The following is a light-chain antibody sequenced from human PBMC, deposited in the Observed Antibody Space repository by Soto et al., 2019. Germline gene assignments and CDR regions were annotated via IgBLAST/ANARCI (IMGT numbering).Light chain of an antibody. CDR3: QQYHRAPWT. Sequence: EIEMTQSPATLSVSPGESATISCRASQNVGSYLAWYQQKPGQAPRLLIYAASNGATGVPGRFSGSGSGTDFTLTISSLQPEDFAIYYCQQYHRAPWTFGQGTKVDIK. J-gene: IGKJ1*01. V-gene: IGKV3D-15*01. CDR1: QNVGSY. CDR2: AAS.